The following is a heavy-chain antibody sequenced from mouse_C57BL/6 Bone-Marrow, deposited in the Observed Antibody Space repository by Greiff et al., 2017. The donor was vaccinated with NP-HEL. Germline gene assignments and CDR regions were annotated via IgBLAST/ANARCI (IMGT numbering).Heavy chain of an antibody. D-gene: IGHD2-13*01. CDR3: ARGGDYYFDY. V-gene: IGHV1-26*01. Sequence: EVKLLQSGPELVKPGASVKISCKASGYTFTDYYMNWVKQSHGKSLEWIGDINPNNGGTSYNQKFKGKATLTVDKSSSTAYMELRSLTSEDSAVYYCARGGDYYFDYWGQGTTLTVSS. CDR1: GYTFTDYY. J-gene: IGHJ2*01. CDR2: INPNNGGT.